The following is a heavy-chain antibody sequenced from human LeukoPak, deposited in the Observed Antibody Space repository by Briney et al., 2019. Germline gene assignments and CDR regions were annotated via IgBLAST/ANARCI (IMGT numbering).Heavy chain of an antibody. CDR3: ARGKAWCQLSRFDY. V-gene: IGHV4-34*01. J-gene: IGHJ4*02. CDR1: GGSFSGYY. D-gene: IGHD2-15*01. Sequence: SETLSLTCAVYGGSFSGYYWSWIRQPPGKGLEWIGEINHSGSTNYNPSLKSRVTISVDTSKNQFSLKLSSVTAADTAVYYCARGKAWCQLSRFDYWGQGALVTVSS. CDR2: INHSGST.